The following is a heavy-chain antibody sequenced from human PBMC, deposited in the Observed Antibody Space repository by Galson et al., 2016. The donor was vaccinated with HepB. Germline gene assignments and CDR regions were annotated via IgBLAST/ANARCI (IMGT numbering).Heavy chain of an antibody. Sequence: SLRLSCAASGFTFRNHGMHWVRQAPGKGLEWVAVIYYGGSEYAESVMGRFTISRDDSKETLDLQMDSLRVGDTAVYYCVRWDNYRKLDLWGQGILVTVSS. CDR1: GFTFRNHG. D-gene: IGHD5-24*01. CDR3: VRWDNYRKLDL. V-gene: IGHV3-33*01. J-gene: IGHJ5*02. CDR2: IYYGGS.